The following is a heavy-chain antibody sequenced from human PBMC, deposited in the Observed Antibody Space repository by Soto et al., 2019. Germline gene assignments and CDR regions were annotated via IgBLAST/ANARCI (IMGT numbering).Heavy chain of an antibody. J-gene: IGHJ5*02. CDR2: ISGSGGST. Sequence: GGSLRLSCAASGFTFSSYAMSWVRQAPGKGLEWVSAISGSGGSTYYADSVKGRFTISRDNSKNTLYLQMNSLRAEDTAVYYCAKGRNWYYYGSRTPQFDPWGQGTLVTVSS. V-gene: IGHV3-23*01. CDR3: AKGRNWYYYGSRTPQFDP. D-gene: IGHD3-10*01. CDR1: GFTFSSYA.